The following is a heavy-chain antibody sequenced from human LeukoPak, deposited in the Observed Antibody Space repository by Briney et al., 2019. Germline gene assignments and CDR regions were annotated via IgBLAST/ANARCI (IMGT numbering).Heavy chain of an antibody. CDR2: ISGSGGST. D-gene: IGHD6-19*01. J-gene: IGHJ1*01. Sequence: PGGSLRLSCAASGFTFSSYAMSWVRQAPGKGLEWVSAISGSGGSTYYADSVKGRFTISRDNSKNTLYLQMNSLRAEDKTVYYLAKSVQWLVTEYFQHWGQGTLVTVSS. CDR1: GFTFSSYA. CDR3: AKSVQWLVTEYFQH. V-gene: IGHV3-23*01.